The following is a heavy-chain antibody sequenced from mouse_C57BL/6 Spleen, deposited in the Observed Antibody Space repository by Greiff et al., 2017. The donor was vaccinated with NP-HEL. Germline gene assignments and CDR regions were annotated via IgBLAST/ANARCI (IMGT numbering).Heavy chain of an antibody. CDR2: IYPSDSET. V-gene: IGHV1-61*01. CDR3: ARRAPLYDGYSAWFAY. CDR1: GYTFTSYW. Sequence: QVQLQQPGAELVRPGSSVKLSCKASGYTFTSYWLDWVQQRPGQGLEWIGNIYPSDSETHYNQKFKDKATLTVDKSSSTAYMQLSSLTSEDSAVYYCARRAPLYDGYSAWFAYWGQGTLVTVSA. D-gene: IGHD2-3*01. J-gene: IGHJ3*01.